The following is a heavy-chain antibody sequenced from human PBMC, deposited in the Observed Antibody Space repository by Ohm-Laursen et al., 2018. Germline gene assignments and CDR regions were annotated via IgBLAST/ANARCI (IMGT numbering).Heavy chain of an antibody. J-gene: IGHJ6*02. CDR2: IKQDGSEK. Sequence: GSLRLSCTASGFSFSADWMYWVRQAPGKGLEWVANIKQDGSEKYYVDSVKGRFTISRDYAKNSLSLQMNSLRGEDTALYFCVKAVTAARDGMDVWGQGTTVTVSS. V-gene: IGHV3-7*03. CDR3: VKAVTAARDGMDV. CDR1: GFSFSADW. D-gene: IGHD6-6*01.